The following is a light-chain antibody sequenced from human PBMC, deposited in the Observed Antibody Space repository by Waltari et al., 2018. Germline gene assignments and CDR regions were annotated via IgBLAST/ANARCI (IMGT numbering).Light chain of an antibody. CDR1: QTVNSQY. CDR2: GAS. Sequence: EVVLTQSPGTLSLSPGESAPLSCRASQTVNSQYLTWYQQKPGQAPRLLIFGASTRATGIPDRFSGTGSGADFTLTISRLEPEDFAVYYCQQYGSPISFGQGTKLEI. J-gene: IGKJ2*03. V-gene: IGKV3-20*01. CDR3: QQYGSPIS.